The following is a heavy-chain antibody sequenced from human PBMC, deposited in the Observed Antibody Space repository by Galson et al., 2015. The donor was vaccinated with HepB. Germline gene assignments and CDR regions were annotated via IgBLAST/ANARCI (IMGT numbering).Heavy chain of an antibody. CDR3: ARDKGTTVTTKGNY. CDR1: GFTFSRYW. D-gene: IGHD4-17*01. CDR2: IKQDGSEK. V-gene: IGHV3-7*01. J-gene: IGHJ4*02. Sequence: SLRLSCAASGFTFSRYWMSWVRQAPGKGLEWVANIKQDGSEKYYVDSVKGRFTISRDNAKNSLYLQMNSLRAEDTAVYYCARDKGTTVTTKGNYWGQGTLVTVSS.